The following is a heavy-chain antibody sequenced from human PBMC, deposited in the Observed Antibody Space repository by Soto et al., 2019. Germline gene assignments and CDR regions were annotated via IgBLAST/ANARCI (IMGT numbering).Heavy chain of an antibody. Sequence: SETLSLTCTVSGASISSSDNYWGWIRQPPGKGLEWIGSIFYSGNTYYNPSLKSRVSISVDTSKKQFFLKLGSVTAADTAVYYCVRHPYTGYDFDYWGQGTLVTVSS. CDR3: VRHPYTGYDFDY. D-gene: IGHD5-12*01. J-gene: IGHJ4*02. CDR1: GASISSSDNY. V-gene: IGHV4-39*01. CDR2: IFYSGNT.